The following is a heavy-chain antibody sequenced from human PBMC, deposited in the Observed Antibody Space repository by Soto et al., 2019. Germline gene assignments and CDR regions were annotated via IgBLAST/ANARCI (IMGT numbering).Heavy chain of an antibody. CDR1: GGSISSYY. V-gene: IGHV4-59*01. D-gene: IGHD5-18*01. J-gene: IGHJ5*02. CDR3: ARDAVSYRYPNWFDP. Sequence: QVQLQESGPGLVKPSETLSLTCTVSGGSISSYYWSWIRQPPGKGLEWIGYIYYSGSTNYNPSLKSRVTISVDTSKNQFSLKLSSVTAADTAVYYCARDAVSYRYPNWFDPWGQGTLVTVSS. CDR2: IYYSGST.